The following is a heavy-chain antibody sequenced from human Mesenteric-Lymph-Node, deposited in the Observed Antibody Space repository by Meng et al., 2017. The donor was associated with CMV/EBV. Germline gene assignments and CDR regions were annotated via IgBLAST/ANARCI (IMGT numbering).Heavy chain of an antibody. V-gene: IGHV1-8*01. CDR2: MNPNSGNT. CDR1: GYTFTSYD. Sequence: ASVKVSCKASGYTFTSYDINWVRQATGQGLEWMGWMNPNSGNTGYAQKFQGRVTMTRNTSISTAYMELSSLRSEDTALYYCARTAVSYPPDYQPNYNGMDVWGQGTTVTVSS. D-gene: IGHD2-2*01. CDR3: ARTAVSYPPDYQPNYNGMDV. J-gene: IGHJ6*02.